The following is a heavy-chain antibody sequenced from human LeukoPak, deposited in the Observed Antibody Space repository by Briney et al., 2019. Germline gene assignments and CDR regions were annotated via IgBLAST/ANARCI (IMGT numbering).Heavy chain of an antibody. CDR2: ISGSGGST. CDR1: GFTFSSYA. J-gene: IGHJ4*02. V-gene: IGHV3-23*01. CDR3: AKDPRYCSSTSCYYGGYFDY. D-gene: IGHD2-2*01. Sequence: PGGSLRLSCAASGFTFSSYAMSWVRQAPGKGLECVSAISGSGGSTYYADSVKGRFTISRDNSKNTLYLQMNSLRAEDTAVYYCAKDPRYCSSTSCYYGGYFDYWGQGTLVTVSS.